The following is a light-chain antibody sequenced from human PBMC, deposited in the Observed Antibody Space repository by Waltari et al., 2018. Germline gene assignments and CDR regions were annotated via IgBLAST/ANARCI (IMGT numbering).Light chain of an antibody. J-gene: IGKJ1*01. CDR1: QSVQPDANNKNY. CDR2: WAT. Sequence: DIVVTQSPDSLAVSLGRGATLNGRTSQSVQPDANNKNYLAWYQQKAGQPPNLLFYWATSRASGVPDRFSGGGSGTDFTLTITSLQAEDVAVYYCQQYYSPPHMFGQGTKVEIK. CDR3: QQYYSPPHM. V-gene: IGKV4-1*01.